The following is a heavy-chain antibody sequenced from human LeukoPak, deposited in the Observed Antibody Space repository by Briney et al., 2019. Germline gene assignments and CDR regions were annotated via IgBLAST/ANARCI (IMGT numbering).Heavy chain of an antibody. CDR2: INPNSGGT. Sequence: ASVKVCCKASGYTFTGYYMHWVRQAPGQGLEWMGWINPNSGGTNYAQKFQGRVTMTRDTSISTAYMELSRLRSDDTAVYYCARESYYDSSTRYWGQGTLVTVSS. CDR1: GYTFTGYY. D-gene: IGHD3-22*01. V-gene: IGHV1-2*02. CDR3: ARESYYDSSTRY. J-gene: IGHJ4*02.